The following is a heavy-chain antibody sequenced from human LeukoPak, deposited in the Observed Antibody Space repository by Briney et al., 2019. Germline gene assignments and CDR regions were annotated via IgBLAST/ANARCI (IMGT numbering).Heavy chain of an antibody. Sequence: GGSLRLSCAASGFTFNSYSMNWVRQAPGKGLEWVSSISTSSSYIYYADSVKGRFTSSRDNAKNSLYLQMSSLRAEDTAVYYCARDSATVTSTSSWFDPWGQGTLVTVSS. CDR1: GFTFNSYS. D-gene: IGHD4-17*01. J-gene: IGHJ5*02. CDR2: ISTSSSYI. V-gene: IGHV3-21*01. CDR3: ARDSATVTSTSSWFDP.